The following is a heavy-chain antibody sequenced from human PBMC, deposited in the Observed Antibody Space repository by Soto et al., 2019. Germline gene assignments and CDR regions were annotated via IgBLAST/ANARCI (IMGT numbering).Heavy chain of an antibody. CDR1: GYSFTSYW. J-gene: IGHJ6*02. D-gene: IGHD3-10*01. V-gene: IGHV5-51*01. CDR3: ARRRGSGSYYPYYYGMDV. Sequence: GESLKISCQGAGYSFTSYWIGWVRQLPGKGLEWMGIIYPGDSDTRYSPSFQGQVTISADKSISTAYLQWSSLKASDTAMYYCARRRGSGSYYPYYYGMDVWGQGTTVTVSS. CDR2: IYPGDSDT.